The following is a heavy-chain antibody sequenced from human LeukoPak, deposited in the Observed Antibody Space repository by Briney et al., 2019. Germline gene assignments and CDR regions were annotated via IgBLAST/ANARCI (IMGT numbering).Heavy chain of an antibody. V-gene: IGHV3-23*01. CDR2: IFPSGGEI. CDR1: GFTFSTFT. J-gene: IGHJ4*02. CDR3: ATYRQVLLPFES. D-gene: IGHD2-8*02. Sequence: RAGGSLRLSCAASGFTFSTFTMIWVRQPPGKGLEWVSSIFPSGGEIHYADSVRGRFTISRDNSKSTLSLQMNSLRAEDTAIYYCATYRQVLLPFESWGQGTLVIVSS.